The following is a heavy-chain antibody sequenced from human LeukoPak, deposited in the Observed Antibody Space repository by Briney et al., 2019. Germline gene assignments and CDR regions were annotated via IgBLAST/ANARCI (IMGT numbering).Heavy chain of an antibody. CDR3: ARDTAITIFGVVPYTGRERGAFDI. CDR2: IIPIFGTA. V-gene: IGHV1-69*01. Sequence: GSSVKVSCKASGGTFSSYAISWVRQAPGQELEWMGGIIPIFGTANYAQKFQGRVTITADESTSTAYMELSSLRSEDTAVYYCARDTAITIFGVVPYTGRERGAFDIWGQGTMVNVSS. D-gene: IGHD3-3*01. J-gene: IGHJ3*02. CDR1: GGTFSSYA.